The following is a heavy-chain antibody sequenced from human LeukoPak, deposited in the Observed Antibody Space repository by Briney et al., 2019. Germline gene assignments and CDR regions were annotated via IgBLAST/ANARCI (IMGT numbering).Heavy chain of an antibody. D-gene: IGHD2-15*01. CDR1: GGSISSGDYY. J-gene: IGHJ4*02. V-gene: IGHV4-30-4*08. Sequence: SQTLSLTCTVSGGSISSGDYYWSWIRQTPGKGLEWIGYIYYSGSTYHNPSLKSRVTISVDTSKNQFPLKLSSVTAADTAVYYCARATAANFDYWGQGTLVTVSS. CDR2: IYYSGST. CDR3: ARATAANFDY.